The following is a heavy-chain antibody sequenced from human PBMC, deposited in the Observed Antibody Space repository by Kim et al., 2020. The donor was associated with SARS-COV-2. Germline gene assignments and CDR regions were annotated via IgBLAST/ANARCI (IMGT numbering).Heavy chain of an antibody. V-gene: IGHV4-39*02. Sequence: SETMSLTCTVSGGSISSSSYYWGWIRQPPGKGLEWIGSIYYSGSTYYNPSLKSRVTISVDTSKNQFSLKLSSVTAADTAVYYCARDPTVTKYGMDVWGQGTTVTVSS. CDR1: GGSISSSSYY. D-gene: IGHD4-17*01. CDR2: IYYSGST. CDR3: ARDPTVTKYGMDV. J-gene: IGHJ6*02.